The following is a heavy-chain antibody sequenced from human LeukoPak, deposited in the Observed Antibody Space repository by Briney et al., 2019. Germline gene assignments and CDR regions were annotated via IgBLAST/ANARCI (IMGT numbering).Heavy chain of an antibody. J-gene: IGHJ1*01. CDR2: ISSSGSTI. CDR3: ASPLWFGEFQYFQH. V-gene: IGHV3-48*03. Sequence: GGSLRLSCAASGFTFSSYEMNWVRQAPGKGLEWVSYISSSGSTIYYADSVKGRFTISRDNAKNSLYLQMNSLRAEDTAVYYCASPLWFGEFQYFQHWGQGTLVTVPS. CDR1: GFTFSSYE. D-gene: IGHD3-10*01.